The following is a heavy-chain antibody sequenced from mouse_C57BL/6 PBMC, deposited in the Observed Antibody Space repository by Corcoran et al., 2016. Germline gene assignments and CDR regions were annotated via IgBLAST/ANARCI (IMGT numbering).Heavy chain of an antibody. CDR3: TTITTVVATRGAMDY. J-gene: IGHJ4*01. D-gene: IGHD1-1*01. V-gene: IGHV14-1*01. CDR2: IDPEDGDT. Sequence: EVQLQQSGAELVRPGASVKLSCTASGFNIKDYYMNWVKQRPEQGLEWIGRIDPEDGDTEYAPKFQGKATMTADTSSNTAYLQLSSLTSEDTAVYYCTTITTVVATRGAMDYWGQGTSVTVSS. CDR1: GFNIKDYY.